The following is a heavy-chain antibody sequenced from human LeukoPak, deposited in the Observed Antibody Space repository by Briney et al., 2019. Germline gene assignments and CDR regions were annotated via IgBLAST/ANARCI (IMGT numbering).Heavy chain of an antibody. CDR3: ARHYYDFWSGYRD. CDR1: GGSISSSSYY. CDR2: IYYSGST. J-gene: IGHJ4*02. Sequence: SETLSLTCTVSGGSISSSSYYWGWIRQPPGKGLEWIGSIYYSGSTYYNPSLKSRVTISVDTSKNQFSLKLSSVTAADTAVYYCARHYYDFWSGYRDWGQGTLVTVSS. D-gene: IGHD3-3*01. V-gene: IGHV4-39*01.